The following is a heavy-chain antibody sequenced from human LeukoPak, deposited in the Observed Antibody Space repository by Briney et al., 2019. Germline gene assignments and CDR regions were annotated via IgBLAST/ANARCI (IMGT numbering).Heavy chain of an antibody. J-gene: IGHJ5*02. V-gene: IGHV1-18*01. D-gene: IGHD3-10*01. Sequence: ASVKVSCKASGYTFTSYGISWVRQAPGQGLEWMGWISAYNGNTNYAQKLQGRVTMTTDTSTSTAYMELRSLRSEDTAVYYCARVSHYYGSGSSNWFDPWGQGTLVTVSS. CDR2: ISAYNGNT. CDR3: ARVSHYYGSGSSNWFDP. CDR1: GYTFTSYG.